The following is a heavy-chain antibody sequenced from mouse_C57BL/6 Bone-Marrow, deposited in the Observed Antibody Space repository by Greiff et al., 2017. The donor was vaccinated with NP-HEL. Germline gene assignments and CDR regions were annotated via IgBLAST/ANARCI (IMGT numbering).Heavy chain of an antibody. V-gene: IGHV1-52*01. CDR1: GYTFTSYW. Sequence: QVQLQQPGAELVRPGSSVKLSCKASGYTFTSYWMHWVKQRPIQGLEWIGNIDPSDSETHYNQKFKDKATLTVDKSSSTAYMQLSSLTSEDSAVYYGAREGSHYYGSNFDYWGQGTTLTVSS. CDR2: IDPSDSET. J-gene: IGHJ2*01. CDR3: AREGSHYYGSNFDY. D-gene: IGHD1-1*01.